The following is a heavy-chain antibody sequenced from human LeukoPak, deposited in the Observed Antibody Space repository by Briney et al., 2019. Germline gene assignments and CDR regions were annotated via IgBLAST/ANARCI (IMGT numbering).Heavy chain of an antibody. Sequence: GGSLRLSCAASGFTFSSYAMSWVRQAPGKGREWVSAISGSGGSTYYADSVKGRFTISRYNSKNTLYLQMNSLRAEDTAVYYCAKDHLGFPANYFDYWGQGTLVTVSS. V-gene: IGHV3-23*01. CDR1: GFTFSSYA. J-gene: IGHJ4*02. CDR2: ISGSGGST. CDR3: AKDHLGFPANYFDY. D-gene: IGHD3-10*01.